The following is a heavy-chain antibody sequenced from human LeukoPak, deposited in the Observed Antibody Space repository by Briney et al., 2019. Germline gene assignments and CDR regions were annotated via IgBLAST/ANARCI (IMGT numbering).Heavy chain of an antibody. CDR3: ARRTKLGIYYFDY. CDR1: GGSISSYY. Sequence: SETLSLTCTVSGGSISSYYWSWIRQPPGKGLEWIGYIYYSGSTNYNPSLKSRVTISVDTSKNQFSLKLRSVTAADTAIYYCARRTKLGIYYFDYWGQGTLVTVSS. J-gene: IGHJ4*02. D-gene: IGHD7-27*01. CDR2: IYYSGST. V-gene: IGHV4-59*08.